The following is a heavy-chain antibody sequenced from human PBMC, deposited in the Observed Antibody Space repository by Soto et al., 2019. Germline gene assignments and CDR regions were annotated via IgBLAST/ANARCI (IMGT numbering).Heavy chain of an antibody. J-gene: IGHJ4*02. CDR1: GFIVSSNY. V-gene: IGHV3-53*02. Sequence: EVQLVETGGGLIQPGGSPRLSCAASGFIVSSNYMSWVRQAPGKGLEWVSIIYSGGNIYYADSVRGRFTISRDNSKSTLYLQMNSLRAEDTAVYYCARVSTTAKTFDYWGQGTLVTVSS. D-gene: IGHD4-17*01. CDR2: IYSGGNI. CDR3: ARVSTTAKTFDY.